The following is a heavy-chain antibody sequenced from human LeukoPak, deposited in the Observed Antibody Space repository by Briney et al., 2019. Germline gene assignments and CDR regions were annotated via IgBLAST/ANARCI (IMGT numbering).Heavy chain of an antibody. Sequence: ASVQVSCQASGYTFTSYDIHWVRQATGQGLAWMGWMNPNSGNTHYAQKFQGRVTMTRNTSISTAYMELSSLRSEDTAVYYCARAGYCSSTSCYRHPFDYWGQGTLVTVSS. CDR2: MNPNSGNT. CDR3: ARAGYCSSTSCYRHPFDY. J-gene: IGHJ4*02. D-gene: IGHD2-2*01. V-gene: IGHV1-8*01. CDR1: GYTFTSYD.